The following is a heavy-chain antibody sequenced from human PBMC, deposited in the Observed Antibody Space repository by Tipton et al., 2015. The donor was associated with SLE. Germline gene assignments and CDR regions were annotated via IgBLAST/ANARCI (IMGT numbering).Heavy chain of an antibody. Sequence: QSGPEVKKPGASVKVSCKASGYTFTGYYMHWVRQAPGQGLEWMGRNNPNSGGTNYAQKFQGRVTMTRDTSISTAYMELSRLRSDDTAVYYCARGAGTYYYDSSGYVDAFDIWGQGTMVTVSS. D-gene: IGHD3-22*01. V-gene: IGHV1-2*06. CDR1: GYTFTGYY. CDR3: ARGAGTYYYDSSGYVDAFDI. J-gene: IGHJ3*02. CDR2: NNPNSGGT.